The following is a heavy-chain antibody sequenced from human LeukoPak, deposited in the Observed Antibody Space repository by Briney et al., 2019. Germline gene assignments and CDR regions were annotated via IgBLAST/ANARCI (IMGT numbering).Heavy chain of an antibody. J-gene: IGHJ4*02. D-gene: IGHD2-2*01. CDR1: GGTFSSYA. Sequence: SVKVSCKASGGTFSSYAISWVRQAPGQGLEWMGGIIPIFGTANYAQKFQGRVTITADESTSTAYMELSSLRSEDTAVYYCARPGGCSSTSCYLDFDYWGQGTLVTVSS. CDR3: ARPGGCSSTSCYLDFDY. V-gene: IGHV1-69*13. CDR2: IIPIFGTA.